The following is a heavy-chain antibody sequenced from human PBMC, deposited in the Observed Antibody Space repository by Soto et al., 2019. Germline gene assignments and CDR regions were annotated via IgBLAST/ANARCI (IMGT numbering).Heavy chain of an antibody. CDR1: GYSFTSYW. Sequence: PGESLKISCKGSGYSFTSYWIGWVRQMPGKGLEWMGIIYPGDSGTRYSPSFQGQVTISADKSISTAYLQWSSLKASDTAMYYCARHSYSSGWYVYYGMDVWGQGTTVTVSS. V-gene: IGHV5-51*01. D-gene: IGHD6-19*01. CDR3: ARHSYSSGWYVYYGMDV. J-gene: IGHJ6*02. CDR2: IYPGDSGT.